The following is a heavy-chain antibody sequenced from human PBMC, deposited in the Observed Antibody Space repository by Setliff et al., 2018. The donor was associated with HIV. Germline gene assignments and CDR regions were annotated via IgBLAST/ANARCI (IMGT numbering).Heavy chain of an antibody. CDR2: INTSGSKR. Sequence: PGGSLSLSCVDSGFALTGYEMNWVRQAPGKGLEWLSYINTSGSKRHYAASVEGRFTVSRDNAKDSLFLQMTSLRVEDTAVYRCARSNPYDYDISGYPPLDYWGLGALVTVSS. V-gene: IGHV3-48*03. D-gene: IGHD3-22*01. J-gene: IGHJ4*02. CDR3: ARSNPYDYDISGYPPLDY. CDR1: GFALTGYE.